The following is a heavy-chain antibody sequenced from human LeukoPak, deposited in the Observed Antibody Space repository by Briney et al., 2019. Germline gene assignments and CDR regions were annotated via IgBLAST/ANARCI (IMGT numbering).Heavy chain of an antibody. Sequence: GGSLRLSCAASGFTFDKYAMHWRRQAPGKGLEWVSGISWNSGSIGYADSVKGRFTISRDNAKNSLYLQMNSLRAEDTALYYCASAHYYDSSGYTYFDYWGQGTLVTVSS. D-gene: IGHD3-22*01. V-gene: IGHV3-9*01. J-gene: IGHJ4*02. CDR3: ASAHYYDSSGYTYFDY. CDR1: GFTFDKYA. CDR2: ISWNSGSI.